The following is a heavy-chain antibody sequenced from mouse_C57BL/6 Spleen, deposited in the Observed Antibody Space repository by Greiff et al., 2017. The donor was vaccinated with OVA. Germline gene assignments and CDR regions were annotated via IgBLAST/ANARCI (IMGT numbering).Heavy chain of an antibody. D-gene: IGHD2-4*01. CDR3: ARWPYDYVYYAMDY. J-gene: IGHJ4*01. CDR2: IYLGSGST. CDR1: GYTFTSYW. V-gene: IGHV1-55*01. Sequence: VQLQQPGAELVKPGASVKMSCKASGYTFTSYWITWVKQRPGQGLEWIGDIYLGSGSTNYNEKFKSKATLTVDTSSSTAYMQLSSLTSEDSAVYYCARWPYDYVYYAMDYWGQGTSVTVSS.